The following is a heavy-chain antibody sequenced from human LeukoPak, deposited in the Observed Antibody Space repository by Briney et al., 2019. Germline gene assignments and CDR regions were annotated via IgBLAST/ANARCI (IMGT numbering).Heavy chain of an antibody. CDR1: GGSFSGYY. Sequence: SSETLSLTCAVYGGSFSGYYWSWIRQPPGKGLEWIGSIYYSGSTYYNPSLKSRVTISVDASKNQFSLKLSSVTAADTAVYYCARHLNTIFGDGDYFDYWGQGTLVTVSS. CDR3: ARHLNTIFGDGDYFDY. J-gene: IGHJ4*02. D-gene: IGHD3-3*01. V-gene: IGHV4-34*01. CDR2: IYYSGST.